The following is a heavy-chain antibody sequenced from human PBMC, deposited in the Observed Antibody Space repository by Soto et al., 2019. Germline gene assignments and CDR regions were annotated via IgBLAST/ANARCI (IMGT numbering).Heavy chain of an antibody. V-gene: IGHV1-46*01. CDR1: GYTFISFY. CDR3: ARERKVGATPETFDY. CDR2: INPSGGST. Sequence: QVQLVQSGAEVKKPGASVKVSCKPSGYTFISFYIHWVRQAPGQGLEWLGMINPSGGSTSYAQKFQDRVTMTRDTSTTTVYMELGSLRSDDTAVYYCARERKVGATPETFDYWGQGTLVTVSS. D-gene: IGHD1-26*01. J-gene: IGHJ4*02.